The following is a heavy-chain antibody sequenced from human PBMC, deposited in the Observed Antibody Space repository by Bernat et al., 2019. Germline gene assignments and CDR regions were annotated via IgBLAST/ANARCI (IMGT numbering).Heavy chain of an antibody. CDR3: ARARRRGYSYGPNMDV. CDR1: GFTFSSYA. Sequence: QVQLVESGGGVVQPGRSLRLSCAASGFTFSSYAMHWVRQAPGKGLEWVAVISYDGSNKYYADSVKGRFTISRDNSKNTLYLQMNSLRAEDTAVYYCARARRRGYSYGPNMDVWGQGTTVTVSS. D-gene: IGHD5-18*01. J-gene: IGHJ6*02. V-gene: IGHV3-30-3*01. CDR2: ISYDGSNK.